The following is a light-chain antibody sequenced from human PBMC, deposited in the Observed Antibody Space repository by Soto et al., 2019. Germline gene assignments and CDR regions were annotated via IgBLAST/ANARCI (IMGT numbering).Light chain of an antibody. CDR3: SSYRSDRSWV. J-gene: IGLJ3*02. V-gene: IGLV2-14*01. CDR2: EVS. CDR1: SSDVGGYNY. Sequence: QSALTQPASVSGSPGQSITISCTGTSSDVGGYNYVSWYQHHPGKAPKLMIYEVSNRPSGVSNRFSGSKSGNTASLTISGLQAEDEADYYCSSYRSDRSWVFGGGTKLTVL.